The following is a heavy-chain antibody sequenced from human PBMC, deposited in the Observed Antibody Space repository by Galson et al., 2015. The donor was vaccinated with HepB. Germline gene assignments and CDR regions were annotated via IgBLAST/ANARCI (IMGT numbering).Heavy chain of an antibody. J-gene: IGHJ3*02. CDR1: GFTFSSYS. Sequence: SLRLSCAASGFTFSSYSMNWVRQAPGKGLEWVSSISSSSSYIYYADSVKGRFTISRDNAKNSLYLHMNSLRAEDTAVYYCARERGWSLVIAHGAFDIWGQGTMVTVSS. CDR2: ISSSSSYI. D-gene: IGHD3-9*01. V-gene: IGHV3-21*01. CDR3: ARERGWSLVIAHGAFDI.